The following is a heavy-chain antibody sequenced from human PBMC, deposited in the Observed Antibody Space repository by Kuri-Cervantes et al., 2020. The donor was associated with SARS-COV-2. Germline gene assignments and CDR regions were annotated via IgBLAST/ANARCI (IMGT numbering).Heavy chain of an antibody. CDR3: ARELSGWGSYYFYYMNV. V-gene: IGHV3-66*01. J-gene: IGHJ6*03. D-gene: IGHD6-19*01. CDR2: MNSDVRNT. CDR1: VFTVSSKY. Sequence: GGSLRLSCAAFVFTVSSKYMSWVRQAPGKGREWVSRMNSDVRNTRYADSVKGRFTISRDNSKNTVDLQMNSLRVEDTAVYYCARELSGWGSYYFYYMNVWGKGTTVTVSS.